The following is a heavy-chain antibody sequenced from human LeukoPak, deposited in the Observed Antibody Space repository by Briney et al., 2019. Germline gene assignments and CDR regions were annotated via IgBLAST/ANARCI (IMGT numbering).Heavy chain of an antibody. CDR3: AKVRGTYSSGYFFDY. CDR1: GFTFYNYA. CDR2: ISWNSGYI. V-gene: IGHV3-9*01. D-gene: IGHD6-19*01. J-gene: IGHJ4*02. Sequence: PGRSLRLSCAASGFTFYNYAMHWVRHAPGKGLEWLSIISWNSGYIGYADSVKGRFTISRDNAKKYLDLQMNSLRAEDTAFYYCAKVRGTYSSGYFFDYWGQGTLVTVSS.